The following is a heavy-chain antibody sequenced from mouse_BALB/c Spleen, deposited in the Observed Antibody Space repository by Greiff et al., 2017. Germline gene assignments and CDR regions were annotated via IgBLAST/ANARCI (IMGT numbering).Heavy chain of an antibody. CDR2: ISTYYGDA. CDR1: GYTFTDYA. J-gene: IGHJ3*01. D-gene: IGHD2-14*01. V-gene: IGHV1S137*01. Sequence: VQLVESGAELVRPGVSVKISCKGSGYTFTDYAMHWVKQSHAKSLEWIGVISTYYGDASYNQKFKGKATMTVDKSSSTAYMELARLTSEDSAIYYCASGNRYDGFAYWGQGTLVTVSA. CDR3: ASGNRYDGFAY.